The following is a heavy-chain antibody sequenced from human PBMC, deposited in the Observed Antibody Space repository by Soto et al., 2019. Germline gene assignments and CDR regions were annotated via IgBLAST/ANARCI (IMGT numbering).Heavy chain of an antibody. V-gene: IGHV1-69*01. D-gene: IGHD4-4*01. Sequence: SVKRSCKASGYTFSIYGISWGRQAPGQGLEWMGGIIPFFGTANYAQKFQGRVTITADESTSTAYMELSSLRSEDTAVYYCASSNYVGYYGMDVWGQGTTVTAP. J-gene: IGHJ6*02. CDR3: ASSNYVGYYGMDV. CDR1: GYTFSIYG. CDR2: IIPFFGTA.